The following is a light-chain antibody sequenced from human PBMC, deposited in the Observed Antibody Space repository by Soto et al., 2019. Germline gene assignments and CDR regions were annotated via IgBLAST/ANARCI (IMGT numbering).Light chain of an antibody. CDR2: EVS. CDR1: SSDVGGYNY. Sequence: QSVLTQPASVSESPGQSITISCTGTSSDVGGYNYVSWYQQHPGKAPKLMIYEVSNRPSGVSNRFSGSKSGNTASLTISGLQADDEADYYCSSYTSSSSLYVFGTGTQLTVL. V-gene: IGLV2-14*01. CDR3: SSYTSSSSLYV. J-gene: IGLJ1*01.